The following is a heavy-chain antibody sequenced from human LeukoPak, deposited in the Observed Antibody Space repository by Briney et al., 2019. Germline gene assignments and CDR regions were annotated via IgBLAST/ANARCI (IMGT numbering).Heavy chain of an antibody. CDR2: IYYSGST. CDR3: ARQLLYYYGSGSPRFDP. D-gene: IGHD3-10*01. V-gene: IGHV4-59*08. CDR1: GGSISSYY. Sequence: SETLSLTCTVSGGSISSYYWSWIRQPPGKGLEWIGYIYYSGSTNYNPSLKSRVTISVDTSKNQFSLKLSSVTAADTAVYYCARQLLYYYGSGSPRFDPWGQGTLVTVSS. J-gene: IGHJ5*02.